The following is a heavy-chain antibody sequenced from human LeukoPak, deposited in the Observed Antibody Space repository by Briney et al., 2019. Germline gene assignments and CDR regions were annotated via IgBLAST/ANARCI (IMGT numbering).Heavy chain of an antibody. J-gene: IGHJ4*02. CDR2: IKQDGSEK. CDR1: GFTFSSYW. Sequence: GGSLRLSCAASGFTFSSYWMSWVRQAPGKGLEWVANIKQDGSEKYYVDSVKGRFTISRDNSKNTLYLQMNSLRAEDTAVYYCARQESGAVAGEFDYWGQGTLVTVSS. CDR3: ARQESGAVAGEFDY. V-gene: IGHV3-7*01. D-gene: IGHD6-19*01.